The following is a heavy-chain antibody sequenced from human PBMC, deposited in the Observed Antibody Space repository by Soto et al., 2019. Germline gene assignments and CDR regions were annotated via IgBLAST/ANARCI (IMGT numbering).Heavy chain of an antibody. D-gene: IGHD6-19*01. Sequence: QITLKESGPTLVKPTQTLTLTCTFSGFSLSTSGVGVGWIRQPPGKALEWLALIYWDDDKRHSPSLKSRLTITKDTSKNQVVLTMTNMDPVDTATYYCAHKVGGWYYFDYWGQGTLVTVSS. CDR1: GFSLSTSGVG. J-gene: IGHJ4*02. CDR2: IYWDDDK. CDR3: AHKVGGWYYFDY. V-gene: IGHV2-5*02.